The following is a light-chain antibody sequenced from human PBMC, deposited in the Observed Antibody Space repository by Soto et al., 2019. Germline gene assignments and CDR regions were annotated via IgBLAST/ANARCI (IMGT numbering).Light chain of an antibody. V-gene: IGKV1-6*01. CDR2: ATS. CDR3: LKDFNYPRT. CDR1: QDIRTA. J-gene: IGKJ1*01. Sequence: ADQLPQSPSSLSASVGDRVTITCRASQDIRTALGWYQQKPGKAPSLLIDATSTLRSGVPSRFSGSGSGTDFTLTITRLQPEDFATYYCLKDFNYPRTFGQGTKVEI.